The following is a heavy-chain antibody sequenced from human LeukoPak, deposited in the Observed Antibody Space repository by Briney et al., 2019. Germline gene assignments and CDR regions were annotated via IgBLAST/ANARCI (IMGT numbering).Heavy chain of an antibody. D-gene: IGHD5-18*01. CDR3: ARSRGGYSYGSGFCYFDC. J-gene: IGHJ4*02. Sequence: SETLSLTCAVYGGSFSGYYWSWIRQPPGKGLEWIGEINHSGSTNYNPSLKSRVTISVDTSKNQFSLKLSSVTAADTAVYYCARSRGGYSYGSGFCYFDCGGRGPRVTVP. CDR2: INHSGST. CDR1: GGSFSGYY. V-gene: IGHV4-34*01.